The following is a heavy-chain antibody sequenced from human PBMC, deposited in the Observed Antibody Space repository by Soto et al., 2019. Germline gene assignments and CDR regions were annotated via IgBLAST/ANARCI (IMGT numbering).Heavy chain of an antibody. J-gene: IGHJ4*02. CDR3: ASRLYYYDSSGYGGDY. CDR1: GGTFSSYA. Sequence: QVQLVQSGAEVQKPGSSVKVSCKASGGTFSSYAISWVRQAPGQGLEWMGGIIPIFGTANYAQKFQGRVTITADKSTSTAYMELSSLRSEDTAVYYCASRLYYYDSSGYGGDYWGQGTLVTVSS. V-gene: IGHV1-69*06. D-gene: IGHD3-22*01. CDR2: IIPIFGTA.